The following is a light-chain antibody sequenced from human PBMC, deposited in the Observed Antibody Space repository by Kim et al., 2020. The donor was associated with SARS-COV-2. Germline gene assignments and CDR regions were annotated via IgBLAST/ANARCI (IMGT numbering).Light chain of an antibody. J-gene: IGKJ4*01. V-gene: IGKV1-9*01. Sequence: DIQLTQSPSFLSASVGDRVTIICRASQGINNYLAWYQQKPGKAPKLLIYAATTLQSGVPSRFSGSGSGTECTLTISSLQPEDFATYYCQQLNSHPLTFGGGTKVDIK. CDR2: AAT. CDR1: QGINNY. CDR3: QQLNSHPLT.